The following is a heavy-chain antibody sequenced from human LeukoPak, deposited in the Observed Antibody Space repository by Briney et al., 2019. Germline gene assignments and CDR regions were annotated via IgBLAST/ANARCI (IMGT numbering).Heavy chain of an antibody. V-gene: IGHV4-31*03. CDR2: IYYSGST. D-gene: IGHD7-27*01. J-gene: IGHJ5*02. CDR1: GGSISSSSYY. CDR3: ARAGEGNWFDP. Sequence: SETLSLTCTVSGGSISSSSYYWGWIRQPPGKGLEWIGYIYYSGSTYYNPSLKSRVTISVDTSKNQFSLKLSSVTAADTAVYYCARAGEGNWFDPWGQGTLVTVSS.